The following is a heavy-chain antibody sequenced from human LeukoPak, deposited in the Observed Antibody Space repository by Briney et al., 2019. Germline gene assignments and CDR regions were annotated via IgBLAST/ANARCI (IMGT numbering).Heavy chain of an antibody. V-gene: IGHV1-69*06. CDR1: GGTFSSYA. J-gene: IGHJ3*02. CDR3: AFGGYDILTGYLDAFDI. D-gene: IGHD3-9*01. CDR2: IIPIFGTA. Sequence: GSSVKVSCKASGGTFSSYAISWVRQGPGQGLEWMGGIIPIFGTANYAQKFQGRVTITADKSTSTAYMELRRLRSEDTAVYYCAFGGYDILTGYLDAFDIWGQGTMVTVSS.